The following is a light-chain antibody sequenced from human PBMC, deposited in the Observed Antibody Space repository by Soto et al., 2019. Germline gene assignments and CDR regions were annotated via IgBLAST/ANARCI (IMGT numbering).Light chain of an antibody. CDR2: EGS. CDR3: CSYAGSSTPYVV. V-gene: IGLV2-23*01. J-gene: IGLJ2*01. Sequence: QSVLTPPASVSGSPGQSITISCTGTSSDVGSYNLVSWYQQHTGKAPKLMIYEGSKRPSVFSNRFSGSKSGNSASLTISGLQAEDEADYDCCSYAGSSTPYVVFGGGTKLTVL. CDR1: SSDVGSYNL.